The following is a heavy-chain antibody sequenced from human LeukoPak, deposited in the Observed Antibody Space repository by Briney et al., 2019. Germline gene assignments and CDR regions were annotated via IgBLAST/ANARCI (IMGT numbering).Heavy chain of an antibody. Sequence: GGSLRLSCAASGFTFSDYPMNWVRQSPGKGLEWLSSVTSTTSYIYYEDSVKGRFTISRDNAKNSLSLQMNSQRAEDTAIYYCARLFTIFGVVRGYFDLWGRGTLVTVS. CDR2: VTSTTSYI. J-gene: IGHJ2*01. V-gene: IGHV3-21*01. CDR3: ARLFTIFGVVRGYFDL. CDR1: GFTFSDYP. D-gene: IGHD3-3*01.